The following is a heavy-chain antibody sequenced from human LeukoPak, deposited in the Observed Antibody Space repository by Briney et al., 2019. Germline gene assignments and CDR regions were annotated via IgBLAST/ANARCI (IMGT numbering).Heavy chain of an antibody. CDR3: ARDQGEMATIPDY. CDR1: GYTFNGYF. D-gene: IGHD5-24*01. J-gene: IGHJ4*02. Sequence: GASVRVSCKASGYTFNGYFMHWVRQAPGQGLEWMGWINPNSGGTNYAQKFQGRVTMTRDTSIATAYMELSRLRSDDTAVYYCARDQGEMATIPDYWGQGTLVTVSS. V-gene: IGHV1-2*02. CDR2: INPNSGGT.